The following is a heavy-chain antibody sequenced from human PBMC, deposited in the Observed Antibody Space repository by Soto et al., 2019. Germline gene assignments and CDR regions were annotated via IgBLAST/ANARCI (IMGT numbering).Heavy chain of an antibody. V-gene: IGHV3-21*02. CDR3: ATQGATLGRDDFDI. CDR1: GFTFSSYS. Sequence: EVQLVESGGGMVKPGGSLRLSCAASGFTFSSYSMNWVRQAPGKGLEWVSSISSSSSYIYYAYSVKVRFTSSRDNAKNSLYLQMNSLRADDTAVYYCATQGATLGRDDFDIWGQWTTGTVSS. CDR2: ISSSSSYI. J-gene: IGHJ3*02. D-gene: IGHD1-26*01.